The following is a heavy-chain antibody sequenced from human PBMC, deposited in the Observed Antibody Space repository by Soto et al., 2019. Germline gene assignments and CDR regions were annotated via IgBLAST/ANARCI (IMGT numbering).Heavy chain of an antibody. Sequence: TSETLSLTCTVSGDSISSSNSHWGWTRQPPGKGLEYIGSVYYGGAIFYSGNIYYNPYLKSRVTISVDTSKNQFSLRLSSVTAADTGVYYCVRYDRINMKPYSPEGFHIWGQGTMVTVSS. CDR1: GDSISSSNSH. J-gene: IGHJ3*02. CDR3: VRYDRINMKPYSPEGFHI. V-gene: IGHV4-39*01. CDR2: VYYGGAIFYSGNI. D-gene: IGHD3-3*02.